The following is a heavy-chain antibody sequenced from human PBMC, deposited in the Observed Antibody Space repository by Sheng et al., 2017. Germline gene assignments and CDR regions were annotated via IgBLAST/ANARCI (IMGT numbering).Heavy chain of an antibody. CDR1: GFTFSSYG. CDR3: ARGFSSGWYDGYYFDY. J-gene: IGHJ4*02. D-gene: IGHD6-19*01. Sequence: ESGGGVVQPGRSLRLSCAASGFTFSSYGMHWVRQAPGKGLEWVAVIWYDGSNKYYADSVKGRFTISRDNSKNTLYLQMNSLRAEDTAVYYCARGFSSGWYDGYYFDYWGQGTLVTVSS. V-gene: IGHV3-33*01. CDR2: IWYDGSNK.